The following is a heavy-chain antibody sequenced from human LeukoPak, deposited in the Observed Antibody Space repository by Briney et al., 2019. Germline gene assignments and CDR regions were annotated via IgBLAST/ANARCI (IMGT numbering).Heavy chain of an antibody. CDR1: GYTFTSYD. Sequence: GASVKVSCKASGYTFTSYDINWVRQATGQGLEWMGWMNPNSGNTGYAQKFQGRVTMTRNTSISTAYMELSSLRSEDTAVYYCARVGGLLGVPAAIREYYYYGMDVWGQGTTVTVSS. J-gene: IGHJ6*02. CDR3: ARVGGLLGVPAAIREYYYYGMDV. D-gene: IGHD2-2*02. V-gene: IGHV1-8*01. CDR2: MNPNSGNT.